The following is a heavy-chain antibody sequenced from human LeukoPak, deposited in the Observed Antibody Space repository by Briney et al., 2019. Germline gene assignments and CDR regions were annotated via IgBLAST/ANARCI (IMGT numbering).Heavy chain of an antibody. V-gene: IGHV3-23*01. CDR2: IGGSSGST. CDR3: AKGVSSPLYYFDC. Sequence: GGSLRLSCAASGFTFSSYAMRWVRQAPGKGLEWVSSIGGSSGSTYYADSVKGRFTNSRDNSKNTLYLQMNSLRAEDTAVYYCAKGVSSPLYYFDCWGQGTLVTVSS. CDR1: GFTFSSYA. D-gene: IGHD6-13*01. J-gene: IGHJ4*02.